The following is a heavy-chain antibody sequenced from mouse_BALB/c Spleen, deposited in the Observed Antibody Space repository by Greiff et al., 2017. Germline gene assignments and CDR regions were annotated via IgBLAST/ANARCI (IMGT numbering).Heavy chain of an antibody. CDR2: ISNGGGST. V-gene: IGHV5-12-2*01. D-gene: IGHD2-13*01. CDR3: ARHDSHWYFDV. Sequence: DVQLQESGGGLVQPGGSLKLSCAASGFTFSSYTMSWVRQTPEKRLEWVAYISNGGGSTYYPDTVKGRFTISRDNAKNTLYLQMSSLKSEDTAMYYCARHDSHWYFDVWGAGTTVTVSS. CDR1: GFTFSSYT. J-gene: IGHJ1*01.